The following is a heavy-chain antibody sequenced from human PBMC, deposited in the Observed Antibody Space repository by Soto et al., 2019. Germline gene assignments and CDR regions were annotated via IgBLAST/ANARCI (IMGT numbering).Heavy chain of an antibody. Sequence: GGSLRLSCAASGFTFSSYAMHWVRQAPGKGLEWVAVISYDGINKYYADSVKGRFTISRDNSKNTLYLQMNSLRAEDTAVYYCARDRIGTGSNRFDHWGKGTMVTVS. D-gene: IGHD2-8*02. CDR1: GFTFSSYA. V-gene: IGHV3-30-3*01. J-gene: IGHJ5*02. CDR3: ARDRIGTGSNRFDH. CDR2: ISYDGINK.